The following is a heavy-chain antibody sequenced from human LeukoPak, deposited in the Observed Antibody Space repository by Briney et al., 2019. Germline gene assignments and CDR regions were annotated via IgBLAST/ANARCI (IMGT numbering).Heavy chain of an antibody. CDR3: AVYGSGSFLDY. V-gene: IGHV1-46*01. CDR2: INPSGGST. J-gene: IGHJ4*02. D-gene: IGHD3-10*01. Sequence: ASVKVSCKASGYTFTSYYMHWVRQAPGQGLEWMGIINPSGGSTSYAQKFQGRVTMTRDTSTSTVYMELSSLRSDDTAVYYCAVYGSGSFLDYWGQGTLVTVSS. CDR1: GYTFTSYY.